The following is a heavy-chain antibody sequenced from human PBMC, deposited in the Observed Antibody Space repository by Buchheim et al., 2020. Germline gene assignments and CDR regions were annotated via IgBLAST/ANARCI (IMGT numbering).Heavy chain of an antibody. CDR3: ARGIDSSGYYFDY. V-gene: IGHV3-21*01. J-gene: IGHJ4*02. CDR2: ISSSSSYI. D-gene: IGHD3-22*01. Sequence: EVQLVESGGGLVKPGGSLRLSCAASGFTFSSYSMNWVRQAPGEGLEWVSSISSSSSYIYYADSVKGRFTISTDNAKNTLYMQMNSLRAEDTAVYYCARGIDSSGYYFDYWGQGTL. CDR1: GFTFSSYS.